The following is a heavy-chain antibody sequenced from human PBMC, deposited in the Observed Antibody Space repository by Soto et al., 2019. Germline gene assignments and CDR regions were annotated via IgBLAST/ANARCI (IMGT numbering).Heavy chain of an antibody. CDR1: GDSVSSNSAA. CDR3: ARGSSGYDLRHFYYMDV. CDR2: TYYRSKWYN. D-gene: IGHD5-12*01. J-gene: IGHJ6*03. Sequence: SPTLSLTCAISGDSVSSNSAAWNWIRQSPSRGLEWLGRTYYRSKWYNDYAVSVKSRITINPDTSKNQFSLQLNSVTPEDTAVYYCARGSSGYDLRHFYYMDVWGKGTTVTVSS. V-gene: IGHV6-1*01.